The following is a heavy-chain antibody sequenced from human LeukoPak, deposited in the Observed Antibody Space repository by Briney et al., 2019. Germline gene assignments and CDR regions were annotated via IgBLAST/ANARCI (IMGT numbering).Heavy chain of an antibody. Sequence: TPSETLSLTCAVYGGSFSGYYWSWIRQPPGKGLEWIGEINHSGSTNYNPSLKSRVTISVDTSKNQFSLKLSSVTAADTAVYYCARVNDYGDGDDYWGQGTLVTVSS. J-gene: IGHJ4*02. CDR1: GGSFSGYY. D-gene: IGHD4-17*01. CDR2: INHSGST. CDR3: ARVNDYGDGDDY. V-gene: IGHV4-34*01.